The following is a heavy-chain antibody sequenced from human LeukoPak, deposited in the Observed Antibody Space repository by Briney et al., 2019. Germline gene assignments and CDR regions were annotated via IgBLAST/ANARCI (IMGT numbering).Heavy chain of an antibody. CDR1: GGTFSSYA. CDR3: ARDQELYYYDSSGYIDY. D-gene: IGHD3-22*01. Sequence: WASVKVSCKASGGTFSSYAISWVRQAPGQGLEWMGRIIPILGIANYAQKFQGRVTITADKSTSTAYMELSSLRSEDTAVYYCARDQELYYYDSSGYIDYWGQGTLVTVSS. V-gene: IGHV1-69*04. CDR2: IIPILGIA. J-gene: IGHJ4*02.